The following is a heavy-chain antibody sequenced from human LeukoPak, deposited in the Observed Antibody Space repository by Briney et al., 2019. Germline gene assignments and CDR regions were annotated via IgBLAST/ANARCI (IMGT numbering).Heavy chain of an antibody. J-gene: IGHJ4*02. CDR1: SFTFSRYG. CDR3: ARRRSGWSLTLDY. Sequence: PGGSLRLSCAASSFTFSRYGMHGVRQAPGGGREGVSYITSSGSTIYYADSVNGRFTISRDNAKNSLYLQMNRLRAEDTALYYCARRRSGWSLTLDYWGQGTLVTVSS. V-gene: IGHV3-48*01. CDR2: ITSSGSTI. D-gene: IGHD6-19*01.